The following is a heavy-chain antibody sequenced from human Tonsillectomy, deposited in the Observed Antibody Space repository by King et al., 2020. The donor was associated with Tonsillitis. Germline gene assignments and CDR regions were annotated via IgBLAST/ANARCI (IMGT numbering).Heavy chain of an antibody. V-gene: IGHV3-7*01. CDR1: GFTFSSYW. Sequence: QLVQAGGGLVQPGGCLRLFFAASGFTFSSYWMSWVRQAPGQGLEWVANIKKDGIEKYYLDSLKGRFTISRDNAKNSLYLKMNSLRAVDTAVYYCARDPTIFGVVIVPDYWGQGTLVTVSS. CDR3: ARDPTIFGVVIVPDY. CDR2: IKKDGIEK. D-gene: IGHD3-3*01. J-gene: IGHJ4*02.